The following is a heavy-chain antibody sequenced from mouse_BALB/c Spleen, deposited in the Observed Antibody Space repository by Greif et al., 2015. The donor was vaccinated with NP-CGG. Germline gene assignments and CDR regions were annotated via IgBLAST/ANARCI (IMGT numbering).Heavy chain of an antibody. V-gene: IGHV7-3*02. Sequence: EVQLQQSGGGLVQPGGSLRLSCATSGFTFTDYYMSWVRQPPGKALEWLGFIRNKANGYTTEYSASVKGRFTISRDNSQSILYLQMNTLRAEDSATYYCARNPMIGYYFDYWGQGTTLTVSS. CDR2: IRNKANGYTT. D-gene: IGHD2-3*01. J-gene: IGHJ2*01. CDR3: ARNPMIGYYFDY. CDR1: GFTFTDYY.